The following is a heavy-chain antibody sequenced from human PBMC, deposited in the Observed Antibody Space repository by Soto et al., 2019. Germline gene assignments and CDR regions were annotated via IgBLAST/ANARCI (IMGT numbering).Heavy chain of an antibody. D-gene: IGHD2-21*02. J-gene: IGHJ4*02. V-gene: IGHV1-3*01. CDR1: GYTFTSYA. CDR3: ARSIVVVTALDY. Sequence: VQLVQSGAEVKKPGASVKVSCKASGYTFTSYAMPWVRQAPGQRLEWMGWINAGNGNTKYSQKFQDRVTITRDTSASSADMELSSLRSEDTAVYYCARSIVVVTALDYWGQGTLVTVSS. CDR2: INAGNGNT.